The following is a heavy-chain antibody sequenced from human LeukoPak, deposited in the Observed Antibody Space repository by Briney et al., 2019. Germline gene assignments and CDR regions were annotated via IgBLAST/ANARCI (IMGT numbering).Heavy chain of an antibody. CDR1: RFTFMNYA. Sequence: GGSLRLSCAASRFTFMNYAMSWVRQAPGKGLEWVSAIGASGGSTYYADSVKGRFTISRDNSKNTLSLQMNSLRAEDTAVYYCAKGDYYDSSGYYFWGQGTLVTVSS. D-gene: IGHD3-22*01. J-gene: IGHJ4*02. CDR3: AKGDYYDSSGYYF. CDR2: IGASGGST. V-gene: IGHV3-23*01.